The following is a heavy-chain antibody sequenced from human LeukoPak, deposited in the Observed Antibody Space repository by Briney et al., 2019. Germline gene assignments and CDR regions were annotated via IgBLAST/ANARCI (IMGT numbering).Heavy chain of an antibody. J-gene: IGHJ3*02. CDR2: IYHSGST. CDR3: ARDLVVKYAFDI. V-gene: IGHV4-39*07. CDR1: GGSISSGSYY. Sequence: NPSETLSLTCTVSGGSISSGSYYWSWIRQPAGKGLEWIGSIYHSGSTYYNPSLKSRVTISVDTSKNQFSLKLSSVTAADTAVYYCARDLVVKYAFDIWGQGTMVTVSS. D-gene: IGHD2-15*01.